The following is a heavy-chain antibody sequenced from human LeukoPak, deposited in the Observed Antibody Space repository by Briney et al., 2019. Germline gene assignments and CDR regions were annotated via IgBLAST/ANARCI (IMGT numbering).Heavy chain of an antibody. CDR2: ISSSSSYI. Sequence: VGSLRLSCAASGFTFDDYAMHWVRQAAGKGLEWVSSISSSSSYIYYANSGKGRFTISSANAKNSLYLQMNSLRAEDTAVYYCARVCSSSWSPGCHDYWGQGTLVTVSS. J-gene: IGHJ4*02. V-gene: IGHV3-21*01. CDR1: GFTFDDYA. D-gene: IGHD6-13*01. CDR3: ARVCSSSWSPGCHDY.